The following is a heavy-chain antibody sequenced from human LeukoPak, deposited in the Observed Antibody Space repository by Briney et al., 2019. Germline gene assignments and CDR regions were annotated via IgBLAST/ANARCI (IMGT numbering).Heavy chain of an antibody. D-gene: IGHD2-15*01. J-gene: IGHJ6*02. CDR3: ARDRRYCSGGSCYSPYYYYYGMDV. Sequence: SQTLSLTCTVSGGSISSGGYYWSWIRQPPGKGLEWIGYIYHSGSTYYNPSLKSRVTISVDRSKNQFSLKLSSVTAADTAVYYCARDRRYCSGGSCYSPYYYYYGMDVWGQGTTVTVS. CDR2: IYHSGST. V-gene: IGHV4-30-2*01. CDR1: GGSISSGGYY.